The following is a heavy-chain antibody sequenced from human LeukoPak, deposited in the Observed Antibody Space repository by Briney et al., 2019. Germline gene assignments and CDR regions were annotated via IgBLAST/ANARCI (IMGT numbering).Heavy chain of an antibody. CDR1: GGSFSGYY. CDR2: ISYRGVT. J-gene: IGHJ6*02. Sequence: SETLSLTCAVYGGSFSGYYWSWIRHLPGRGLEWIGSISYRGVTRYNPSLKSRVTISVDTSKNQFSLMVSSVTAADTAIYYCARLLITASGGPNRMVVWGQGATFTVSS. CDR3: ARLLITASGGPNRMVV. V-gene: IGHV4-34*01. D-gene: IGHD3-16*01.